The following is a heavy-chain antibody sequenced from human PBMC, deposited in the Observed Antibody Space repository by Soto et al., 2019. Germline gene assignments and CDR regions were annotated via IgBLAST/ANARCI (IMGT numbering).Heavy chain of an antibody. CDR3: AGGPELGDIVVVPSAERWDYYYYGMDV. J-gene: IGHJ6*02. V-gene: IGHV1-69*01. Sequence: QVQLVQSGAEVKKPGSSVKVSCKASGGTFSSYAISWVRQAPGQGLEWMGGIIPIFGTANYAQKFQGRVTITADESTSTAYMELSSLRSEDTAVYYCAGGPELGDIVVVPSAERWDYYYYGMDVWGQGTTVTVSS. CDR1: GGTFSSYA. CDR2: IIPIFGTA. D-gene: IGHD2-2*01.